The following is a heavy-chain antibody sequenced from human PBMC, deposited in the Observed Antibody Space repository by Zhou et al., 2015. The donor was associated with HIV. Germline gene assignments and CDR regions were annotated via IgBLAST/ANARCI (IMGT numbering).Heavy chain of an antibody. J-gene: IGHJ3*02. Sequence: QVQLVQSGAEVKKPGSSVKVSCKASGGTFSGSDISWVRQAPGQGLEWMGGITPMFDIKNYAQKFRARLNITVDQSTNTAYMELSSLTSEDAAIYFCARSSVNFDYAFDIWGQGT. V-gene: IGHV1-69*17. D-gene: IGHD3-16*01. CDR1: GGTFSGSD. CDR3: ARSSVNFDYAFDI. CDR2: ITPMFDIK.